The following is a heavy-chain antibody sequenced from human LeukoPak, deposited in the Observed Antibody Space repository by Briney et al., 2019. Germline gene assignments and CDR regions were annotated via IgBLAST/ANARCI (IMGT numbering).Heavy chain of an antibody. V-gene: IGHV3-30*02. Sequence: GGSLRLSCAASGFTFSSFGMHWVRQAPGKGLEWVAFIWYDGSKKDYADSVKGRFTISRDNSENTLYLQMNSLRAEDTAVYYCAKGEYYGSGGVDVWGKGTTVTISS. CDR1: GFTFSSFG. CDR2: IWYDGSKK. CDR3: AKGEYYGSGGVDV. J-gene: IGHJ6*04. D-gene: IGHD3-10*01.